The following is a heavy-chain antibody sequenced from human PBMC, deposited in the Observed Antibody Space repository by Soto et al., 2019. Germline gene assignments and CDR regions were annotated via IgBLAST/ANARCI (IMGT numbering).Heavy chain of an antibody. J-gene: IGHJ4*02. CDR3: ARGLYYYDSSGYWGY. Sequence: SGGSLRLSCAFSGFTFSSYSMNLVRQAPGKGLEWVSYISSSSSTIYYADSVKGRFTISRDNAKNSLYLQMNSLRDEDTAVYYCARGLYYYDSSGYWGYWGQGTLVTVSS. V-gene: IGHV3-48*02. CDR1: GFTFSSYS. CDR2: ISSSSSTI. D-gene: IGHD3-22*01.